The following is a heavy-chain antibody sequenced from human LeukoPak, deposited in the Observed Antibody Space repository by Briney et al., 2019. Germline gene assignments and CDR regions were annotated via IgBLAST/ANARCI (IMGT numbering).Heavy chain of an antibody. Sequence: SETLSLTCTVSGGSMSPYYWNWIRQPPGKGLEWIGYIYYTGSTNSNPSLKSRVTISVDTSKNQFSLKLSSVTAADTAVYYCARHRYGDYPYYFDYWGQGTLVTVSS. CDR1: GGSMSPYY. J-gene: IGHJ4*02. V-gene: IGHV4-59*12. CDR3: ARHRYGDYPYYFDY. D-gene: IGHD4-17*01. CDR2: IYYTGST.